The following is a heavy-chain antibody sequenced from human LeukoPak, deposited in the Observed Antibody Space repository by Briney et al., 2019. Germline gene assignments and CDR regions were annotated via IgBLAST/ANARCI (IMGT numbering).Heavy chain of an antibody. J-gene: IGHJ6*03. V-gene: IGHV4-39*07. Sequence: SETLSLTCTVSGGSISSSSYYWGWIRQPPGKGLEWIGEINHSGSTNYNPSLKSRVTISVDTSKNQFSLKLSSVTAADTAVYYCASGGRSQYYYYYYYMDVWGKGTTVTVSS. CDR1: GGSISSSSYY. D-gene: IGHD4-17*01. CDR3: ASGGRSQYYYYYYYMDV. CDR2: INHSGST.